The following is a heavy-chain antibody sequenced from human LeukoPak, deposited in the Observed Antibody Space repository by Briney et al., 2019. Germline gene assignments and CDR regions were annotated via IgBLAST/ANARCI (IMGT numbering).Heavy chain of an antibody. CDR2: ISSSGSTI. J-gene: IGHJ4*02. CDR1: GFTFSAYY. Sequence: GGSLRLSCAASGFTFSAYYMSWIRQAPGKGLEWVSYISSSGSTIYYADSVKGRFTISRDNAKNSLYLQMNSLRAEDTAVYYCARDWGMELELQIRFDYWGQGTLVTVSS. D-gene: IGHD1-7*01. V-gene: IGHV3-11*04. CDR3: ARDWGMELELQIRFDY.